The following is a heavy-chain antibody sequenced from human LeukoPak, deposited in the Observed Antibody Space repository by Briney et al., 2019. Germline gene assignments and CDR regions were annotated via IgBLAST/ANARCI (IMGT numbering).Heavy chain of an antibody. V-gene: IGHV3-7*03. CDR3: AKAPPYKKYFDY. Sequence: PGGSLRLSCAASGFMFSSNWMSWVRLAPGKGLEWVANIKEDGTETYYVDSVKGRFTISRDNAKNSLYLQMNSLRVEDTAVYYCAKAPPYKKYFDYWGQGTLVTVSS. D-gene: IGHD1-1*01. J-gene: IGHJ4*02. CDR2: IKEDGTET. CDR1: GFMFSSNW.